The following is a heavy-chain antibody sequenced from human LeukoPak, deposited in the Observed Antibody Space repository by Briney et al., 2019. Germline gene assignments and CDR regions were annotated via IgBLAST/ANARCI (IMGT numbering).Heavy chain of an antibody. CDR1: GFSLGSHD. D-gene: IGHD5-18*01. CDR3: VREARGYHYTYFDY. J-gene: IGHJ4*02. CDR2: VSSGFHA. V-gene: IGHV3-13*01. Sequence: GGSLRLSCTASGFSLGSHDMHWVRQIPGQGLEWVAAVSSGFHAFFADSVQGRFTVSREDARNSLYLQMNSLRAGDTAVYYCVREARGYHYTYFDYWGQGTLVTVSS.